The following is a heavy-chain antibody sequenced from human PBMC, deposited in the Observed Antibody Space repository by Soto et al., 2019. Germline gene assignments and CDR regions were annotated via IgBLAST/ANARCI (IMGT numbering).Heavy chain of an antibody. Sequence: QVQLQESGPGLVKPSETLSLTCTVSGGSISSYYWSWIRQPAGKGLEWIGRIYTSGSTNYNPSLKSRVTMSVDTSKNQFSLKLSSVTAADTAVYYCARDLDCSGGSCYGVLGAPGPGGNWFDPWGQGTLVTVSS. CDR2: IYTSGST. CDR3: ARDLDCSGGSCYGVLGAPGPGGNWFDP. V-gene: IGHV4-4*07. CDR1: GGSISSYY. D-gene: IGHD2-15*01. J-gene: IGHJ5*02.